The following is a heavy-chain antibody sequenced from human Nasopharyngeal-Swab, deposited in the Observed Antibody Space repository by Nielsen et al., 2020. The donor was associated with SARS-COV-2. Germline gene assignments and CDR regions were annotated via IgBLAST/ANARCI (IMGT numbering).Heavy chain of an antibody. D-gene: IGHD6-6*01. Sequence: VRQAPGKGLEWVSSISSSSSYIYYADSVKGRFTISRDNAKNSLYLQMNSLRAKDTAVYYCARTILSSSPEEGFDYWGQGTLVTVSS. V-gene: IGHV3-21*01. J-gene: IGHJ4*02. CDR3: ARTILSSSPEEGFDY. CDR2: ISSSSSYI.